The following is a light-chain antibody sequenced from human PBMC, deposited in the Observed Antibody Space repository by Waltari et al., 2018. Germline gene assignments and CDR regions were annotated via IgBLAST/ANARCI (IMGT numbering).Light chain of an antibody. CDR1: QGISTF. CDR2: PES. CDR3: QQIINYPLT. Sequence: IQLTQSPSSLSASVGDRVTITCRASQGISTFLAWYQQTPGKVPKLLISPESTFQSGVPSIFSGNGAGTDFTLTISSIQPEDSATYYCQQIINYPLTFVGGTKLEI. V-gene: IGKV1-9*01. J-gene: IGKJ4*01.